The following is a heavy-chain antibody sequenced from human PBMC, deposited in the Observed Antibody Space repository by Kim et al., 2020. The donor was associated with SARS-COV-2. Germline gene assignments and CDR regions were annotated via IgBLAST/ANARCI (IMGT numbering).Heavy chain of an antibody. V-gene: IGHV3-30*03. CDR2: ISYDGSNK. J-gene: IGHJ3*02. D-gene: IGHD3-22*01. CDR1: GFNFRSYG. Sequence: GGSLRLSCAASGFNFRSYGMHWVRQAPGQGLEWVAVISYDGSNKDYANSVKGRFIVSRDSSKNTPFLQMNTLTTEDTAVYYCARENYYTSSGYFESAFD. CDR3: ARENYYTSSGYFESAFD.